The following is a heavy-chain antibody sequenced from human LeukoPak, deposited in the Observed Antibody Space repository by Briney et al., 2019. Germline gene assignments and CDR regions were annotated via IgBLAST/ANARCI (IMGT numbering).Heavy chain of an antibody. J-gene: IGHJ3*02. D-gene: IGHD5-12*01. CDR3: ARASGYEGIKAFDI. V-gene: IGHV4-4*02. CDR2: IYHSGST. Sequence: PSETLSLTCAVSGGSISSSNWWSWVRQPPGKGLEWIGEIYHSGSTNYNPSLKSRVTISVDKSKNQFSLRLSSVTAADTAVYYCARASGYEGIKAFDIWGQGTMVTVSS. CDR1: GGSISSSNW.